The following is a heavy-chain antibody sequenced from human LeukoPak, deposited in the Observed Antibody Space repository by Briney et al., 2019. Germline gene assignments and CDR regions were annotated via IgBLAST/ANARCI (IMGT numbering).Heavy chain of an antibody. CDR2: IYSSGST. D-gene: IGHD5-24*01. Sequence: SETLFLTCTVSGGSINTYYWSWIRQPPGKGLEWIGYIYSSGSTNYNPFIKSRVTISIDSSTNQFFLKLTSVTAADTAVYYCARTTQMGWFDPWGQGTLVTVSS. V-gene: IGHV4-59*01. J-gene: IGHJ5*02. CDR3: ARTTQMGWFDP. CDR1: GGSINTYY.